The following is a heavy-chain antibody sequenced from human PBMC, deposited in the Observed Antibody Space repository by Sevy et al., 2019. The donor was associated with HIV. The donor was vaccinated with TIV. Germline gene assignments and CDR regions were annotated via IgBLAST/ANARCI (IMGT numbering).Heavy chain of an antibody. CDR3: TRLIYPDDAFDI. Sequence: GGSLRLSCAASGFTFSGSALHWVRQASGKGLEWVGRIKKIGDSYATAFAASLEDRFTISRDDLKNTVHLQMNSLKIEDTAVYYCTRLIYPDDAFDIWGQGTMVTVSS. V-gene: IGHV3-73*01. CDR1: GFTFSGSA. J-gene: IGHJ3*02. CDR2: IKKIGDSYAT.